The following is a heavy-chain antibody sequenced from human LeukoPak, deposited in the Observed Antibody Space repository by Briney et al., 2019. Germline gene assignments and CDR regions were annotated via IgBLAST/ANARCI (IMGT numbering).Heavy chain of an antibody. CDR1: GFTFSAYA. D-gene: IGHD4-17*01. Sequence: GGSLRLSCTASGFTFSAYAMMWVRQAPGKGPEWVSAIRGGGTSEFYADSVKGRFRISRDNSKDTLFLQMNSLRAEDTAVYYCARDLNGDYIGAFDMWGPGTMVTVSS. CDR2: IRGGGTSE. V-gene: IGHV3-23*01. CDR3: ARDLNGDYIGAFDM. J-gene: IGHJ3*02.